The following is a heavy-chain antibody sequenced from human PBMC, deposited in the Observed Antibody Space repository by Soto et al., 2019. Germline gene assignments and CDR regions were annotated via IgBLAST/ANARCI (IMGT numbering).Heavy chain of an antibody. D-gene: IGHD2-15*01. V-gene: IGHV3-23*01. CDR2: VSMGGST. CDR3: AKRRGAGGHFDY. J-gene: IGHJ4*02. Sequence: DVQWLESGGGLVQPEGSLRLSCAASGFTFSSYAMGWVRQGPGKGLEWVAAVSMGGSTHYADSVRGRFTISRDNSKNTLSLQMNSLTAADTAVYLCAKRRGAGGHFDYWGQGALVTVSS. CDR1: GFTFSSYA.